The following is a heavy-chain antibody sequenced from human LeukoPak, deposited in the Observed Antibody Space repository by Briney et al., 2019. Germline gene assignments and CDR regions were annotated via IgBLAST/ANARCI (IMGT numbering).Heavy chain of an antibody. CDR2: ILSDGSLQ. CDR1: GFTFGSYA. Sequence: GGSLRLSCAASGFTFGSYAMHWVRQAPGKGLEWVAVILSDGSLQNSADSVRGRFTISRDNSKNTLYLQMNSLRAEDTAVYYCAKVRGFGVATQGAFDIWGQGTMVTVSS. CDR3: AKVRGFGVATQGAFDI. J-gene: IGHJ3*02. D-gene: IGHD3-3*01. V-gene: IGHV3-30*04.